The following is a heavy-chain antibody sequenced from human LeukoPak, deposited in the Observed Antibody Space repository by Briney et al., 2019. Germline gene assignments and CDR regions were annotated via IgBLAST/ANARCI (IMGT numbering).Heavy chain of an antibody. J-gene: IGHJ3*02. Sequence: ASVKVSCKASGYTFTSYYMHWVRQAPGQGLEWMGIINPGGGRTSYAQKFQGRVTMTRDMSTSTVYMELSSLRSEDTAVYYCARAGGEAAAAIDAFDSWGQGTMVTVSS. V-gene: IGHV1-46*01. CDR1: GYTFTSYY. D-gene: IGHD6-13*01. CDR2: INPGGGRT. CDR3: ARAGGEAAAAIDAFDS.